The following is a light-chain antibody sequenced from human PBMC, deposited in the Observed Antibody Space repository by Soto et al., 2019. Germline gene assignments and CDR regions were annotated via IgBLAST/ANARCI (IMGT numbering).Light chain of an antibody. CDR1: SGHSSYI. Sequence: QTVVTQSSSASASLGSSVKLTCTLSSGHSSYIIAWHQQQPGKAPRYLMKLEGSGSYNKGSGVPDRFSGSSSGADRYLTISNLQSEDEADYYCETCDSNTPVVFGGGTKLTVL. CDR3: ETCDSNTPVV. V-gene: IGLV4-60*03. CDR2: LEGSGSY. J-gene: IGLJ2*01.